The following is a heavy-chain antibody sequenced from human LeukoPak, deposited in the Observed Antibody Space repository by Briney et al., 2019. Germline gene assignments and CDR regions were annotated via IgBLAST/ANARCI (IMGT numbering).Heavy chain of an antibody. CDR1: GGSITSGDYY. CDR3: ATVLLYDAFDI. D-gene: IGHD2-21*01. CDR2: IHNSGSA. Sequence: PSQTLSLTCAVSGGSITSGDYYWSWIRQPPGKGLEWIGYIHNSGSAYYNPSLESRGAILLDTSKNHFSLKLTSVTAADTAVYYCATVLLYDAFDIWGQGTLVTVSS. V-gene: IGHV4-30-4*01. J-gene: IGHJ3*02.